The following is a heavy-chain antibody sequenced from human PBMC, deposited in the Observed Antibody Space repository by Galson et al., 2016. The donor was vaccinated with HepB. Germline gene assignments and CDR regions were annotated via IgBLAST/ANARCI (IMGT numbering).Heavy chain of an antibody. D-gene: IGHD3-3*01. CDR3: ARAGRFLEWPQHSMDV. CDR2: IHSGSRT. J-gene: IGHJ6*02. CDR1: GITVSSSY. Sequence: SLRLSCAASGITVSSSYMSWVRQAPGKGLEWVSGIHSGSRTHYAESVRGRFTISRDNSKNILYLQLNRLTVEDTALYFCARAGRFLEWPQHSMDVWDQGTTVTVSS. V-gene: IGHV3-53*01.